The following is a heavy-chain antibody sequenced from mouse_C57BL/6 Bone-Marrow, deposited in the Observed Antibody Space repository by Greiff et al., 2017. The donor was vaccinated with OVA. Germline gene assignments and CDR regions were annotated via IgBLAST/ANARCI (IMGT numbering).Heavy chain of an antibody. CDR2: IYPRDGST. D-gene: IGHD2-5*01. V-gene: IGHV1-85*01. CDR3: AIYYSNYYFDY. CDR1: GYTFTSYW. Sequence: QVQLQQPGAELVKPGASVKLSCKASGYTFTSYWMHWVKQRPGRGLEWIGRIYPRDGSTKYNEKFKGKATLTVDTSSSTAYMELHSLTSEDSAVYFCAIYYSNYYFDYWGQGTTLTVSS. J-gene: IGHJ2*01.